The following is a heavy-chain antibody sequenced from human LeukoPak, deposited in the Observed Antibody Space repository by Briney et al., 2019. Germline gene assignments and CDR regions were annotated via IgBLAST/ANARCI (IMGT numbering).Heavy chain of an antibody. Sequence: GGSLRLSCAASGFTFNDFSMTWIRQAPGKGLEWVSYISGSGDSIYYADSVKGRFTISRDSSKNTLYLQMNSLRAEDTAVYYCAKGRGYYYDSSGYDWGQGTLVTVSS. V-gene: IGHV3-23*01. J-gene: IGHJ4*02. D-gene: IGHD3-22*01. CDR3: AKGRGYYYDSSGYD. CDR2: ISGSGDSI. CDR1: GFTFNDFS.